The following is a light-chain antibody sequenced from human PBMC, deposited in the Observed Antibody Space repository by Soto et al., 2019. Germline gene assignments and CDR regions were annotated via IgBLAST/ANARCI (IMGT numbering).Light chain of an antibody. V-gene: IGLV8-61*01. CDR2: STN. CDR3: VLYMGSGLWV. CDR1: SGSVSTSYY. Sequence: QTVVTQEPSFSVSPGRTITLTCGLRSGSVSTSYYPSWYQQTPGQAPRMLIYSTNTRSSGVPDRFSGSILGNKAALTITGAQADDESDYYCVLYMGSGLWVFGGGTKLTVL. J-gene: IGLJ3*02.